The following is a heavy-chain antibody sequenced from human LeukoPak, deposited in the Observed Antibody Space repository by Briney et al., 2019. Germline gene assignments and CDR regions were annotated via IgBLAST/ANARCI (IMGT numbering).Heavy chain of an antibody. CDR1: GYTFTSYS. J-gene: IGHJ6*03. V-gene: IGHV1-18*01. Sequence: TSVKLSCKASGYTFTSYSISWVRQAPGQGLELMGWVSAYNGNTNYAQKLQGRVTMTTDTSTSTAYMELRSLRSDDTAVYYCALSSTSCYSLLRRCYYYMDVWGKGTTVTVSS. CDR2: VSAYNGNT. CDR3: ALSSTSCYSLLRRCYYYMDV. D-gene: IGHD2-2*01.